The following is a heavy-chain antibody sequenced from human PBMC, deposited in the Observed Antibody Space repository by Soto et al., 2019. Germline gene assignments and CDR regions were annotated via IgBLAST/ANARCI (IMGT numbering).Heavy chain of an antibody. CDR1: GYTFTSYA. Sequence: ASVKVSCKASGYTFTSYAMHWVRQAPGQRLEWMGWINAGNGNTKYSQKFQGRVTITRDTSASTAYMELSSLRSEDTAVYYCARSAAYCGGDCYHYGYWGQGTLVTSPQ. CDR3: ARSAAYCGGDCYHYGY. J-gene: IGHJ4*02. CDR2: INAGNGNT. D-gene: IGHD2-21*02. V-gene: IGHV1-3*01.